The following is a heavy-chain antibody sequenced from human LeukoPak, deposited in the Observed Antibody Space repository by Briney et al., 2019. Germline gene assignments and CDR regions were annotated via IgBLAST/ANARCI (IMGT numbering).Heavy chain of an antibody. CDR3: ARARRDVVVITMPFEY. J-gene: IGHJ4*02. CDR2: ISSSGSTI. Sequence: GSLRLSCAASGFTFSSYEMNWVRQAPGKGLEWVSYISSSGSTIYYADSVKGRFTISRDNAKNSLYLQMNSLRAEDTAVYYCARARRDVVVITMPFEYWGQGTLVTVSS. D-gene: IGHD3-22*01. V-gene: IGHV3-48*03. CDR1: GFTFSSYE.